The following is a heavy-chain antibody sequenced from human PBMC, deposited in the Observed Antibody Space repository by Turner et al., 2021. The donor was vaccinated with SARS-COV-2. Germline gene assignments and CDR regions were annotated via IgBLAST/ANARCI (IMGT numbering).Heavy chain of an antibody. CDR1: GFTFDDYA. CDR2: SSWNSGTI. CDR3: AKLAARSAYYYYGMDV. D-gene: IGHD6-6*01. Sequence: EVQLVESGGGLVQPGRSLRLSCAASGFTFDDYAMHWVRQAPGKGLEWVSGSSWNSGTIDYADSVKGRFTISRDNAKNSLYLQMNSLRAEDTALYYCAKLAARSAYYYYGMDVWGRGTTVTVSS. V-gene: IGHV3-9*01. J-gene: IGHJ6*02.